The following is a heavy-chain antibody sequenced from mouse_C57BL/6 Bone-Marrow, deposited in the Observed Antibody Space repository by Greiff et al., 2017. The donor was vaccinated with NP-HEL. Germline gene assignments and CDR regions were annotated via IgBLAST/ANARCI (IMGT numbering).Heavy chain of an antibody. CDR2: IYPGSGNT. V-gene: IGHV1-76*01. CDR1: GYTFTDYY. J-gene: IGHJ1*03. Sequence: VQLQQSGAELVRPGASVKLSCKASGYTFTDYYINWVKQRPGQGLEWIARIYPGSGNTYYNEKFKGKATLTAEKSSSTAYMQLSSLTSEDSAVYFCARSVAYYSNLYWYFDVWGTGTTVTVSS. CDR3: ARSVAYYSNLYWYFDV. D-gene: IGHD2-5*01.